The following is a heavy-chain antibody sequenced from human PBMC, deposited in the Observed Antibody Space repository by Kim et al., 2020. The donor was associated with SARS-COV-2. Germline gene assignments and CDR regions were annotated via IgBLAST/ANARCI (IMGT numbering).Heavy chain of an antibody. CDR3: AGRPGDGSFDY. J-gene: IGHJ4*02. CDR2: IYYSGST. V-gene: IGHV4-59*08. D-gene: IGHD1-26*01. CDR1: GGSISSYY. Sequence: SETLSLTCTVSGGSISSYYWSWIRQPPGKGLEWIGYIYYSGSTNYNPSLKSRVTRSVDTSKNQFSLKLSSVTAADTAVYYCAGRPGDGSFDYWGQGTLVTVSS.